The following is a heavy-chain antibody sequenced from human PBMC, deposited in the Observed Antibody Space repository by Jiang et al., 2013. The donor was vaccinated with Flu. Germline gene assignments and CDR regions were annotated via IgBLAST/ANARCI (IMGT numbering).Heavy chain of an antibody. D-gene: IGHD6-19*01. CDR3: ARQGIAVAGLPYYYYGMDV. CDR2: IYPGDSDT. CDR1: GYSFTSYW. V-gene: IGHV5-51*01. J-gene: IGHJ6*02. Sequence: VQLVESGAEVKKPGESLKISCKGSGYSFTSYWIGWVRQMPGKGLEWMGIIYPGDSDTRYSPSFQGQVTISADKSISTAYLQWSSLKASDTAMYYCARQGIAVAGLPYYYYGMDVWGQGTTVTVSS.